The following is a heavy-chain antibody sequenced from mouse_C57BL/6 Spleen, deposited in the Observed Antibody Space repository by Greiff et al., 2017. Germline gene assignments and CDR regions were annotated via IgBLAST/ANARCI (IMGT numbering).Heavy chain of an antibody. Sequence: EVKLVESGGGLVKPGGSLKLSCAASGFTFSSYAMSWVRQTPEKRLEWVATISDGGSYTYYPDKVKGRFTISRDNTKNNLYLQMSHLKSEDTAMYYCARDDYGYSYLDYWGQGTSLTVSS. CDR3: ARDDYGYSYLDY. J-gene: IGHJ2*02. CDR2: ISDGGSYT. CDR1: GFTFSSYA. V-gene: IGHV5-4*01. D-gene: IGHD1-1*01.